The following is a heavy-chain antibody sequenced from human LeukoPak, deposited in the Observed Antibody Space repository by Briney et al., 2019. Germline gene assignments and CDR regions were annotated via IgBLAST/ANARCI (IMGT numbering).Heavy chain of an antibody. Sequence: GGSLRLSCAASGFTFDDYGMNWVRQAPGKGLEWVSSISSGSSYIYYADSVKGRFTISRDNAKNSLYLQMNSLRAEDTAVYYCATDIPYYYGSGGYYLPDYWGQGTLVTVSS. V-gene: IGHV3-21*01. CDR2: ISSGSSYI. CDR1: GFTFDDYG. J-gene: IGHJ4*02. CDR3: ATDIPYYYGSGGYYLPDY. D-gene: IGHD3-10*01.